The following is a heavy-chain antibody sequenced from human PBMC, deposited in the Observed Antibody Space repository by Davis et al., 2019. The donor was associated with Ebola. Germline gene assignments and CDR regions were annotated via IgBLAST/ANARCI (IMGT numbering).Heavy chain of an antibody. Sequence: PSETLSLTCAVYGGSFSGYYWSWIRQPPGKGLEWIGEINHSGSTNYNPSLKSRVTISVDTSKNQFSLKLSSVTAADTAVYYCAREVRFLEWLSSYYYYYMDVWGKGTTVTVSS. CDR2: INHSGST. V-gene: IGHV4-34*01. J-gene: IGHJ6*03. D-gene: IGHD3-3*01. CDR3: AREVRFLEWLSSYYYYYMDV. CDR1: GGSFSGYY.